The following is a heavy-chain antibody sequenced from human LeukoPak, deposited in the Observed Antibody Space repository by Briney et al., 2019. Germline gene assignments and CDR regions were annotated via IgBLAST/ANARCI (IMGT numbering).Heavy chain of an antibody. Sequence: GASVKVSCKAFGYTFTSYVMHWVRQAPGQRLEWMGWISAYNGNTNYAQKLQGRVTMTTDTSTSTAYMELRSLRSDDTAVYYCARDPSGLRYFDWLLYPSWFDPWGQGTLVTVSS. J-gene: IGHJ5*02. V-gene: IGHV1-18*01. CDR1: GYTFTSYV. CDR3: ARDPSGLRYFDWLLYPSWFDP. CDR2: ISAYNGNT. D-gene: IGHD3-9*01.